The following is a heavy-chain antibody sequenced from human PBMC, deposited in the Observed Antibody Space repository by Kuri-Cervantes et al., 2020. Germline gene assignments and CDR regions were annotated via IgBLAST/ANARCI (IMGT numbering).Heavy chain of an antibody. V-gene: IGHV4-34*01. CDR2: INHSGST. J-gene: IGHJ4*02. CDR1: GGSFSGYY. CDR3: ARGSDYDFWSGYYNGYYFDY. Sequence: SETLSLTCAVYGGSFSGYYWSWIRQTPGKGLEWIGEINHSGSTNYNPSLKSRVTISVDTSKNQFSLKLSSVTAADTAVYYCARGSDYDFWSGYYNGYYFDYWGQGTLVTVSS. D-gene: IGHD3-3*01.